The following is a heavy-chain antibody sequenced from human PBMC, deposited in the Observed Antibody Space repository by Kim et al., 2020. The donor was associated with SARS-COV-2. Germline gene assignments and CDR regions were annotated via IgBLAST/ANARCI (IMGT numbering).Heavy chain of an antibody. CDR2: IGSAGDS. Sequence: GGSLRLSCEASGFTFSLHHMHWVRQIAGRGLEWIAAIGSAGDSFYPGSVKGRFTISRENAGNSIHLQMNNLRAGDTAVYFCARGVRGYSSSWYIFDSWGREPRSPSPQ. D-gene: IGHD6-13*01. CDR1: GFTFSLHH. CDR3: ARGVRGYSSSWYIFDS. J-gene: IGHJ5*01. V-gene: IGHV3-13*01.